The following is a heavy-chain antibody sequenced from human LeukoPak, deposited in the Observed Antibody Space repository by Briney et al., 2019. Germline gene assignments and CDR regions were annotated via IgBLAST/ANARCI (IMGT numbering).Heavy chain of an antibody. J-gene: IGHJ3*02. D-gene: IGHD6-13*01. CDR2: ISGSGGST. CDR1: GFTFSSYA. Sequence: GGSLRLSCAASGFTFSSYAMSWVRQAPGKGLEWVSAISGSGGSTYYADSVKGRFTISRDNAKNSLYLQMNSLRAEDTAIYYCARDNLAAAGDDNFDIWGQGTMVTVSS. V-gene: IGHV3-23*01. CDR3: ARDNLAAAGDDNFDI.